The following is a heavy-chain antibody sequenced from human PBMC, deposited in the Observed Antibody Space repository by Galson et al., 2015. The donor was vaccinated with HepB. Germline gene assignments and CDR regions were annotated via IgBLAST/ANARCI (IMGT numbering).Heavy chain of an antibody. CDR3: ARDLRSSGWAYFDY. CDR2: ISANNGDA. D-gene: IGHD6-19*01. J-gene: IGHJ4*02. Sequence: SVKVSCKVSGYTFTNYGISWVRQAPGQGLEWMGWISANNGDANHAQTLQGRVTMTTDTSTSTAYMELRNLRSDDTAVYYCARDLRSSGWAYFDYWGQGTLVTVSS. V-gene: IGHV1-18*04. CDR1: GYTFTNYG.